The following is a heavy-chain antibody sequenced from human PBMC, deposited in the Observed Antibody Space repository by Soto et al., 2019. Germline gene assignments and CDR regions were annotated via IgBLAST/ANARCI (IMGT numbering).Heavy chain of an antibody. Sequence: LGESLKISCEASGYSFTTYWIGWVRQMPGKGLEWMGIIFPADSDTRYSPSFQGQVTISADISINTAYLQWSSLKASDTAIYYCARQQGAGDVWGQGTMVTVSS. V-gene: IGHV5-51*01. CDR2: IFPADSDT. CDR3: ARQQGAGDV. CDR1: GYSFTTYW. J-gene: IGHJ3*01.